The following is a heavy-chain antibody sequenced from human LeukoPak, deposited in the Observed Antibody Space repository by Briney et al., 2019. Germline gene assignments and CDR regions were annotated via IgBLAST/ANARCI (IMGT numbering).Heavy chain of an antibody. CDR2: IYYSGST. CDR3: ARARKYSSGWTGDY. Sequence: PSETLSLTCTVSGGSISSGGYYWSRIRQHPGKGLEWIGYIYYSGSTYYNPSLKSRVTISVDTSKNQFSLKLSSVTAADTAVYYCARARKYSSGWTGDYWGQGTLVTVSS. V-gene: IGHV4-31*03. J-gene: IGHJ4*02. CDR1: GGSISSGGYY. D-gene: IGHD6-19*01.